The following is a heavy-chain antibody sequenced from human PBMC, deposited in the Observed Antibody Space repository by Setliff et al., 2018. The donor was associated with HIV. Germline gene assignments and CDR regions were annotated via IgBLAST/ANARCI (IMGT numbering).Heavy chain of an antibody. CDR1: GGSTSSGVYY. CDR3: ARGTSNTAMESYYFDY. J-gene: IGHJ4*02. V-gene: IGHV4-31*03. Sequence: PSETLSLTCTVSGGSTSSGVYYWSWIRQHPGKGLEWIGYIYYSGSTYYTPSLKSRVTMSVDTSKNQFSLKLSSVTAADTAVYYCARGTSNTAMESYYFDYWGQGTLVTVSS. CDR2: IYYSGST. D-gene: IGHD5-18*01.